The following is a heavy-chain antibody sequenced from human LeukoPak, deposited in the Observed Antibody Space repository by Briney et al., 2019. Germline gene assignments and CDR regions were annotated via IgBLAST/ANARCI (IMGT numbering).Heavy chain of an antibody. CDR2: IDYNGST. V-gene: IGHV4-59*01. CDR3: ARGGYFDY. Sequence: NPSEILSLTCTVPGRSISSYYWNWIRQRPGKGLEWIGYIDYNGSTNYNPSLKSRVTISVDTSKNRFSLKLSSVTAADTAVYYCARGGYFDYWGQGTLVTVSS. J-gene: IGHJ4*02. CDR1: GRSISSYY.